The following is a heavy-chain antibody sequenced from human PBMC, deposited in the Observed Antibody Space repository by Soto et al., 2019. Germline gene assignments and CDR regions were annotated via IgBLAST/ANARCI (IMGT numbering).Heavy chain of an antibody. CDR1: GFTFGDYA. D-gene: IGHD5-18*01. J-gene: IGHJ4*02. CDR3: TRVYGYLGYYFDY. V-gene: IGHV3-49*03. CDR2: IRSKAYGGTT. Sequence: PGGSLSLSCPASGFTFGDYAMSWFRQAPGKGLEWVGFIRSKAYGGTTEYAASVKGRFTISRDDSKSIAYLQMNSLKTEDTAVYYCTRVYGYLGYYFDYWGQGTLVTVSS.